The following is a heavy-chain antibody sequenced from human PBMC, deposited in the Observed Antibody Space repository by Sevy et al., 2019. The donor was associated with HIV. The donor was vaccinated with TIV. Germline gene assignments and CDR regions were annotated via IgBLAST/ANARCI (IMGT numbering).Heavy chain of an antibody. CDR2: IYFSGST. Sequence: SETLSLTCTVSGGSIGRSSYDWGWIRQSPGKGLEWIGSIYFSGSTYYATSLKSRVTISVDTSKNQFSLKLTSVTATDTAVYYCARHGGIVGRAFDYWGQGTLVTVSS. J-gene: IGHJ4*02. D-gene: IGHD1-26*01. CDR1: GGSIGRSSYD. CDR3: ARHGGIVGRAFDY. V-gene: IGHV4-39*01.